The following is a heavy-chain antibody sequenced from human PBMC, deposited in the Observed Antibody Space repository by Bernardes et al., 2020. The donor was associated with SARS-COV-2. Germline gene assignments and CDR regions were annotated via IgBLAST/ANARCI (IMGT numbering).Heavy chain of an antibody. J-gene: IGHJ4*02. CDR1: GFTFSSYA. Sequence: GGSLRLSCAASGFTFSSYAMSWVRQPPGKGLEWVSAISGSGENTYYAGSVKGRFSISRDNSKNTLYLQMNSLRAEDTAVYYCAKDGSPMEYSYTPSYFDYWGQGTLVTVSS. D-gene: IGHD5-18*01. V-gene: IGHV3-23*01. CDR2: ISGSGENT. CDR3: AKDGSPMEYSYTPSYFDY.